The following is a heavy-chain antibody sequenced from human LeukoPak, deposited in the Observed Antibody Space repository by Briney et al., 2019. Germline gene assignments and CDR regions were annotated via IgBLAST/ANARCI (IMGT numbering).Heavy chain of an antibody. D-gene: IGHD3-3*01. V-gene: IGHV4-59*12. CDR1: GGSISSYY. Sequence: PSETLSLTCTVSGGSISSYYWSWIRQPPGKGLEWIGYISYSGNTYYNPSLKSRLTISVDTSKNQFSLKLSSVTAADTAVYYCAKGERYDFHFDYWGQGTLVTVSS. CDR2: ISYSGNT. CDR3: AKGERYDFHFDY. J-gene: IGHJ4*02.